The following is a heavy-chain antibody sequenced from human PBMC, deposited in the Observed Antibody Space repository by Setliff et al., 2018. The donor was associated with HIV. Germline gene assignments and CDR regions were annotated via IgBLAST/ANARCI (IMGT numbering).Heavy chain of an antibody. CDR2: IYTNGAT. V-gene: IGHV4-61*09. CDR1: GGSISSGPYF. CDR3: ARVHRRQLAHYYYYYMDV. D-gene: IGHD6-6*01. Sequence: SETLSLTCTVSGGSISSGPYFWSWIRQPAGKAVEWMGHIYTNGATKYNPSLKSRVTISRDTSKNQFSLKLTSVTAADTAVYYCARVHRRQLAHYYYYYMDVWGKGTTVTVSS. J-gene: IGHJ6*03.